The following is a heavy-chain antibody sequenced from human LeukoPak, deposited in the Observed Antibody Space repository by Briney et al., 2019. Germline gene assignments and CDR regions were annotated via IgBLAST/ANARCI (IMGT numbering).Heavy chain of an antibody. J-gene: IGHJ4*02. D-gene: IGHD3-22*01. V-gene: IGHV3-30*04. CDR3: ARDRSSGYYYVVYY. CDR1: GFTFSSYA. Sequence: GGSLRLSCAASGFTFSSYAMHWVRQAPGKGLEWVAVISYDGSNKYYADSVKGRFTISRDNSKNTLYLQMNSLRAEDTAVYYCARDRSSGYYYVVYYWGQGTLVTVSS. CDR2: ISYDGSNK.